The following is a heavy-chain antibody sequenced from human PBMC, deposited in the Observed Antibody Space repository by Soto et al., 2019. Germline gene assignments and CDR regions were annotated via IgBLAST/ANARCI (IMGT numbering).Heavy chain of an antibody. CDR1: GGSISSSSYY. J-gene: IGHJ5*02. Sequence: PLETLSLTCPVSGGSISSSSYYWGWIRQPPGKWLEWIGSLYYSGSTYYNPSLKSRVTISVDTSKNQFSLKLSSVTAADTAVYYCARQRILLSDSSSWYGYRWFDPWGQGTLDTVSS. D-gene: IGHD6-13*01. CDR2: LYYSGST. V-gene: IGHV4-39*01. CDR3: ARQRILLSDSSSWYGYRWFDP.